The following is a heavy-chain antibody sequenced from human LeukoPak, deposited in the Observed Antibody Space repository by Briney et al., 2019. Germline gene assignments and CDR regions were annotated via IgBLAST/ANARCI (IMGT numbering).Heavy chain of an antibody. CDR3: ARDLVGYYGSGSYYISDAFDI. CDR1: GYTFTSYY. V-gene: IGHV1-46*01. CDR2: INLSGGST. D-gene: IGHD3-10*01. J-gene: IGHJ3*02. Sequence: ASVKVSCKASGYTFTSYYMHWVRQAPGQGLEWMGIINLSGGSTSYAQKFQGRVTMTRDTSTSTVYMELSSLRSEDTAVYYCARDLVGYYGSGSYYISDAFDIWGQGTMVTVSS.